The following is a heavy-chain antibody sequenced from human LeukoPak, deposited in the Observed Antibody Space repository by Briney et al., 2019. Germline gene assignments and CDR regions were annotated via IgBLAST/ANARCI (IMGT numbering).Heavy chain of an antibody. CDR2: IKQDGREK. D-gene: IGHD2-2*01. Sequence: QSGGSLRLSCAASGFTFSSYWMSWVRQAPGKGLEWVANIKQDGREKYYVDSVKGRFTISRDNAKNSLYLQMNSLRAEDTAVYYCARDYSGRYCSSTSCYYYYYGMDVWGQGTTVTVSS. J-gene: IGHJ6*02. CDR1: GFTFSSYW. V-gene: IGHV3-7*01. CDR3: ARDYSGRYCSSTSCYYYYYGMDV.